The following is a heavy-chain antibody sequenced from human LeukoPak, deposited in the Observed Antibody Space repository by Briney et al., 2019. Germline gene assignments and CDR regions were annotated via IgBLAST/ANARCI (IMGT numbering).Heavy chain of an antibody. CDR3: ARHAGYCTGGKCYSFYYFDY. J-gene: IGHJ4*02. CDR2: IHPGDSDT. CDR1: GYTFTNYW. Sequence: GESLKISCKASGYTFTNYWIGWVRHTPGKGLEWMGIIHPGDSDTRYRTSFQGQVTMSVDESTSTAYLHWTSLKASDTAIYYCARHAGYCTGGKCYSFYYFDYWAREPWSPSPQ. V-gene: IGHV5-51*01. D-gene: IGHD2-15*01.